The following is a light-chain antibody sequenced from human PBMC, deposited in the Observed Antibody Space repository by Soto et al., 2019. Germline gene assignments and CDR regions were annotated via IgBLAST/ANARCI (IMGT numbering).Light chain of an antibody. CDR3: QQRNVWPPIT. Sequence: VLTQSPATLSFSTGEGATLSCRASQSIRTSLAWYQQKPGQAPRLVIFDASNRANGVPARFGGSGSGTDFTLTINSLEPEDFAVYYCQQRNVWPPITFGQGTRLEIK. CDR2: DAS. CDR1: QSIRTS. V-gene: IGKV3-11*01. J-gene: IGKJ5*01.